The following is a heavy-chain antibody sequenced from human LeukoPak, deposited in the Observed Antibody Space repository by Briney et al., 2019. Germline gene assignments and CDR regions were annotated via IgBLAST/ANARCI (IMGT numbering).Heavy chain of an antibody. D-gene: IGHD1-7*01. J-gene: IGHJ4*02. Sequence: PGGSLRLSCAASGLMFDDYAMHWVRQAPGKGLEWVSLISWDGGIIYYADSVKGRFTISRDNSKNSLYLQINSLRAEDTALYYCAKERELRSGGFDYWGQGTVVTVSS. CDR3: AKERELRSGGFDY. V-gene: IGHV3-43D*03. CDR1: GLMFDDYA. CDR2: ISWDGGII.